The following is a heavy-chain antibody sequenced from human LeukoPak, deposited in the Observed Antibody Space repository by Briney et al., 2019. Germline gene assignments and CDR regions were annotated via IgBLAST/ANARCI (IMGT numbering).Heavy chain of an antibody. CDR1: GFTFSRYW. J-gene: IGHJ4*02. D-gene: IGHD3-22*01. Sequence: GGSLRLSCAASGFTFSRYWMSWVRQIPRKGLEWVANIKQDGNEEYYVDPVKGRFTISRDNAKNSLYLQMNSLRAEDTAVYYCARDKGDYDRSGSLFVFGGQGTLVTVSS. CDR2: IKQDGNEE. CDR3: ARDKGDYDRSGSLFVF. V-gene: IGHV3-7*03.